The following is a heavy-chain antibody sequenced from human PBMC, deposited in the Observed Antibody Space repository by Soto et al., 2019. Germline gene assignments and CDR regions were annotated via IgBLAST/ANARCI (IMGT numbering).Heavy chain of an antibody. CDR2: ISSSGSTI. CDR3: ASLGSVDSGDSGSFDY. D-gene: IGHD4-17*01. Sequence: QVQLVESGGGLVKPGGSLRLSCAASGFTFSDYYMSWIRQAPGKGLEWVSYISSSGSTIYYADSVKGRFTISRANAKHSLYLRMRGLRAEDTAVYYCASLGSVDSGDSGSFDYWGQGTLVTVSS. CDR1: GFTFSDYY. J-gene: IGHJ4*02. V-gene: IGHV3-11*01.